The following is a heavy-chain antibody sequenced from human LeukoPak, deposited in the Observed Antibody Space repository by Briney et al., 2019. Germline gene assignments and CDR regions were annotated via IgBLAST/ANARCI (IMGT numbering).Heavy chain of an antibody. CDR1: GFTFRDYW. Sequence: PGGSLRLSCSASGFTFRDYWMTWVRQAPGKGLEWVANIRQDASEKWYVDSVRGRFTISRDNAKNSVFLQMSSLRTDDTAVYFCARDRDRYYADYWGQGTLVTVSS. CDR3: ARDRDRYYADY. CDR2: IRQDASEK. D-gene: IGHD3-3*01. J-gene: IGHJ4*02. V-gene: IGHV3-7*01.